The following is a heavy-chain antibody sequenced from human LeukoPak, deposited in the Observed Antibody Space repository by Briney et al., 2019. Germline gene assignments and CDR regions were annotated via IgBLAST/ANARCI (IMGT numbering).Heavy chain of an antibody. V-gene: IGHV3-21*01. J-gene: IGHJ4*02. CDR3: ARVSLLRAWPSLDY. Sequence: GGSLRLSCAASGFTFSSYSMNWVRQAPGKGLEWVSSISSSSSYIYYADSVKGRFTISRDNAKNSLYLQMNSLRAEDTTVYYCARVSLLRAWPSLDYWGQGTLVTVSS. CDR2: ISSSSSYI. CDR1: GFTFSSYS. D-gene: IGHD5-12*01.